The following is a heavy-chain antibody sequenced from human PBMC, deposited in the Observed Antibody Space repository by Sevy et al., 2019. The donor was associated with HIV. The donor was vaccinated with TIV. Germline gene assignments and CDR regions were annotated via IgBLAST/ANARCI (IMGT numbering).Heavy chain of an antibody. CDR1: TFTFGRYA. D-gene: IGHD3-16*01. CDR2: ISYEGSNE. Sequence: GGSLRLSCAASTFTFGRYAMHWVRQAPGKGLQWVAGISYEGSNEYYADSVKGRFTISRDNSKNTLNLEMNNLRVEDTDLYFGAGDWGTPPTAILYYLDVWGQGIPVTVSS. V-gene: IGHV3-30*04. J-gene: IGHJ4*02. CDR3: AGDWGTPPTAILYYLDV.